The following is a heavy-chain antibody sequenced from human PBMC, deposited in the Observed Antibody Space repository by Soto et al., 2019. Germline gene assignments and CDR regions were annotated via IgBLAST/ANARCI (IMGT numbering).Heavy chain of an antibody. V-gene: IGHV4-34*01. CDR2: INHSGST. J-gene: IGHJ3*02. Sequence: QVQLQQWGAGLLKPSETLSLTCAVYGGSFSGYYWSWIRQPPGKGLEWIGEINHSGSTNYNPSLKSRVTISVDTSKNQFSLKLSSVTAADTAVYYCARDRVAVAVHDAFDIWGQGTMVTVSS. D-gene: IGHD6-19*01. CDR3: ARDRVAVAVHDAFDI. CDR1: GGSFSGYY.